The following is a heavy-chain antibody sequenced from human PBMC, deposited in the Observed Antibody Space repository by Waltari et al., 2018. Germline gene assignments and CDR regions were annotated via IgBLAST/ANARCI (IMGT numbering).Heavy chain of an antibody. D-gene: IGHD5-12*01. J-gene: IGHJ3*01. V-gene: IGHV4-39*01. Sequence: GWSREPPGEVPELTGNISYSGATYNNPSLKSRVTMSVDTAKNQSSLKLTAWTAADTAVYYFGTYIGASIGTAAFDVWGQGTMVTVSS. CDR3: GTYIGASIGTAAFDV. CDR2: ISYSGAT.